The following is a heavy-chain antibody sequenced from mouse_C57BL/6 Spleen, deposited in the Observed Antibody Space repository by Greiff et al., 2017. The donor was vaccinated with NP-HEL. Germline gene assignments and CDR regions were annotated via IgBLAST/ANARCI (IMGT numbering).Heavy chain of an antibody. D-gene: IGHD2-4*01. Sequence: EVMLVESGGDLVKPGGSLKLSCAASGFTFSSYGMSWVRQTPDKRLEWVATISSGGSYTYYPDSVKGRFTISRDNAKNTLYLQMSSLKSEDTAMYYCARHTGDYDYAMDYWGQGTSVTVSS. CDR3: ARHTGDYDYAMDY. CDR2: ISSGGSYT. CDR1: GFTFSSYG. J-gene: IGHJ4*01. V-gene: IGHV5-6*02.